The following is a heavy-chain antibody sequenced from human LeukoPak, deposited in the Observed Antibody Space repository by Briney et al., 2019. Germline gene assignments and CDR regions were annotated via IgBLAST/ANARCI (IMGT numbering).Heavy chain of an antibody. Sequence: PSETLSLTCTVSGGSIRSFYWSWTRQPPGKGLEWIGYIYYSGSTNYNPSLKSRVTISVDTSKNQFSLKLSSVTAADTAVYYCASVQVVPAAIGAFDIWGQGTMVTVSS. CDR3: ASVQVVPAAIGAFDI. J-gene: IGHJ3*02. CDR1: GGSIRSFY. V-gene: IGHV4-59*01. CDR2: IYYSGST. D-gene: IGHD2-2*02.